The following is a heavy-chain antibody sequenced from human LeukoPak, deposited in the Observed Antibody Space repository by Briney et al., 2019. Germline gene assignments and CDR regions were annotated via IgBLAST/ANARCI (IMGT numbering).Heavy chain of an antibody. CDR1: GFTFSGYA. Sequence: GGSLRLSCAASGFTFSGYAMSWVRQAPGKGLEWVSAISGGSGSTYYADSVKGRFTISRDNSKNTLYLQMSSLRADATVVYYSAKIYRYYYGSSERDAFDIWGQGTMVTVSS. J-gene: IGHJ3*02. CDR2: ISGGSGST. CDR3: AKIYRYYYGSSERDAFDI. D-gene: IGHD3-22*01. V-gene: IGHV3-23*01.